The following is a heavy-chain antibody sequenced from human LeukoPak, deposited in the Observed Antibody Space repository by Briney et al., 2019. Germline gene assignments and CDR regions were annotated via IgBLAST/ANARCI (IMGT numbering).Heavy chain of an antibody. V-gene: IGHV3-74*01. CDR1: GFTFSSYW. D-gene: IGHD6-13*01. J-gene: IGHJ5*02. CDR3: AKVRRALYSSSWYWFDP. Sequence: GGSLRLSCAASGFTFSSYWMHWVRQAPGKGLVWVSRINSDGSSTSYADSVKGRFTISRDNAKNTLYLQMNSLRAEDTAVYYCAKVRRALYSSSWYWFDPWGQGTLVTVSS. CDR2: INSDGSST.